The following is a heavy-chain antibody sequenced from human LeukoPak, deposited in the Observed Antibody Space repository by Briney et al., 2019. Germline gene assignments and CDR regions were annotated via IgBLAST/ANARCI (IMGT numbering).Heavy chain of an antibody. V-gene: IGHV3-23*01. Sequence: GGSLRLSCAASGFTFSSYAMSWVRQAPGKGLEWVSAISGSGGSTYYADSVKGRFTISRDNSKNTLYLQMNSLRAEDTAVYYCAKDIVVAVAGDHQSDYWGQGTLVTVSS. CDR3: AKDIVVAVAGDHQSDY. CDR2: ISGSGGST. CDR1: GFTFSSYA. J-gene: IGHJ4*02. D-gene: IGHD2-15*01.